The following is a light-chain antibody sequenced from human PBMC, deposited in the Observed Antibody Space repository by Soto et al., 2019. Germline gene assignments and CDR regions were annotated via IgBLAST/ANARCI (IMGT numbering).Light chain of an antibody. Sequence: EIVVTQSPGTLSLSPGERATLSCRASQSVSSNYLAWYQQKPGQAPRLLIYGASSRASDIPDRFSGSGSGTDFTLIISRLEPEDFAMYYCQQYGSTPFTFGPGTKWMSN. CDR2: GAS. CDR3: QQYGSTPFT. CDR1: QSVSSNY. J-gene: IGKJ3*01. V-gene: IGKV3-20*01.